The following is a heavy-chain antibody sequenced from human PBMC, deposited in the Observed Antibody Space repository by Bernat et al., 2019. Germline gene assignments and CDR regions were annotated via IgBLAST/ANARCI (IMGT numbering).Heavy chain of an antibody. CDR1: GFTFSSYS. D-gene: IGHD3-16*01. J-gene: IGHJ4*02. CDR3: ARMGGADFDD. V-gene: IGHV3-21*06. Sequence: VQLVESGGGLVKPGGSLRLSCAASGFTFSSYSMNWVRQAPGKGLEWVSSISGSSSYIYYADSVKGRFTISRDNGENSLYLQMNSLRAEDTAVYYCARMGGADFDDWGQGTLVTVSS. CDR2: ISGSSSYI.